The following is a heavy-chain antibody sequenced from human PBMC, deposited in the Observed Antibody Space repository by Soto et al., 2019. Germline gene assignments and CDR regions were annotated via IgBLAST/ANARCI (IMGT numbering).Heavy chain of an antibody. Sequence: QVQLVESGGGVVQPGRSLRLSCAASGFTFSSYGMHWVRQAPGKGLEWVAVIWYDGSNKYYADSVKGRFTISRDNSKNTLYLQMNGLRAEDTAVYYCAREAPGSPPDYWGQGTLVTVSS. CDR2: IWYDGSNK. D-gene: IGHD3-10*01. CDR1: GFTFSSYG. J-gene: IGHJ4*02. V-gene: IGHV3-33*01. CDR3: AREAPGSPPDY.